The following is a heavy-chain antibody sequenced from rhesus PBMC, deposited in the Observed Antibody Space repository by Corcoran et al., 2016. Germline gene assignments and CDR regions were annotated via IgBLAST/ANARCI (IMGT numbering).Heavy chain of an antibody. CDR1: GGSISSDY. V-gene: IGHV4S11*01. Sequence: QVQLQESGPGLVKPLETLSLTCAVSGGSISSDYWSWIRQPPGKGLEWIGDIDGSCSRTNHHPPLKSRVTLAVDTAKNQFSLKLSSLTAADTAVYYCARRSSNYDYWGQGVLVTVSS. CDR3: ARRSSNYDY. CDR2: IDGSCSRT. D-gene: IGHD6-43*01. J-gene: IGHJ4*01.